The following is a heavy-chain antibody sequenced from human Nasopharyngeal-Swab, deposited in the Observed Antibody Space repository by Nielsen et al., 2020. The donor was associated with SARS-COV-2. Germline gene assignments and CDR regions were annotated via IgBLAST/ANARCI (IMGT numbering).Heavy chain of an antibody. V-gene: IGHV4-34*01. CDR1: GGSFSGYY. Sequence: SETLSLTCAVYGGSFSGYYWSWIRQPPGKGLEWIGEINHSGSTYYNPSLKSRVTISVDTSKNQFSLKLSSVTAADTAVYYCARVGYYDSSGYSYYFDYWGQGTLVTVSS. CDR3: ARVGYYDSSGYSYYFDY. D-gene: IGHD3-22*01. J-gene: IGHJ4*02. CDR2: INHSGST.